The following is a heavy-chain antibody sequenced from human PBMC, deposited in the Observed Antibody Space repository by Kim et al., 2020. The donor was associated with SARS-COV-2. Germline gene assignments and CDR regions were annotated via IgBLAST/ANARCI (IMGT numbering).Heavy chain of an antibody. Sequence: YYHDSVKGRFNISRDNSRNTVLLQMSSLRPDDTALYYCARGAFYYYHYMDVWGIGTTVIVSS. J-gene: IGHJ6*03. V-gene: IGHV3-30*14. CDR3: ARGAFYYYHYMDV.